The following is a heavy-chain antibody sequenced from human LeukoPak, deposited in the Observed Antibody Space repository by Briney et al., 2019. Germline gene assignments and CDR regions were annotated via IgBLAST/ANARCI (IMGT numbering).Heavy chain of an antibody. CDR3: AKGPKSHRWLPHKGNAFDI. CDR2: IYTSGST. Sequence: SETLSLTCTVSGGSISSGSYYWSWIRQPAGKGLEWIGRIYTSGSTNYNPSLKSRVTISVDTSKNQFSLKLSSVTAADTAVYYCAKGPKSHRWLPHKGNAFDIWGQGTMVTVSS. CDR1: GGSISSGSYY. D-gene: IGHD5-24*01. J-gene: IGHJ3*02. V-gene: IGHV4-61*02.